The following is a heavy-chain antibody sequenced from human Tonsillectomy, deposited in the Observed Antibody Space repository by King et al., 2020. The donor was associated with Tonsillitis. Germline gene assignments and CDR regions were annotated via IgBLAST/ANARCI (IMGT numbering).Heavy chain of an antibody. CDR3: ARYVDGSFDE. V-gene: IGHV4-39*01. CDR1: GGSISRSDHY. J-gene: IGHJ4*02. Sequence: LQLQESGPGVVKPSETLSLTCTVSGGSISRSDHYWAWIRQPPGKGLEWIGYMYYSGTIFYNPSLKSRITLSGGTSENRFSLKLSSVTDADTAVYFCARYVDGSFDEWGQGALVTVSS. CDR2: MYYSGTI. D-gene: IGHD1-26*01.